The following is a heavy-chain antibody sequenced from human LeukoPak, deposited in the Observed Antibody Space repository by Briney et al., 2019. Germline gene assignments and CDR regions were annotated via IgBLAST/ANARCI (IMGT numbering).Heavy chain of an antibody. V-gene: IGHV4-39*02. J-gene: IGHJ6*03. CDR2: IYYSGTT. CDR3: ARGRVVRGVIITGRYYMDV. D-gene: IGHD3-10*01. Sequence: SETLSLTCTVSGGSISSSSYYWGWIRQPPGKGLEWIGSIYYSGTTSYNPSLKSRVTISVDMSKNHFSLRLSSVTAADTAVYYCARGRVVRGVIITGRYYMDVWGKGTTVTVSS. CDR1: GGSISSSSYY.